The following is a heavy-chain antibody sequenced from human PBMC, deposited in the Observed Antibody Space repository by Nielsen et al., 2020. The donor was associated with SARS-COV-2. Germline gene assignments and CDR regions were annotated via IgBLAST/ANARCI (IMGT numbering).Heavy chain of an antibody. CDR3: ARGRGCSSTSCYEDFRSTVAYYYYMDV. CDR1: GGSFGGYY. CDR2: INHSGST. V-gene: IGHV4-34*01. J-gene: IGHJ6*03. D-gene: IGHD2-2*01. Sequence: SETLSLTCAVYGGSFGGYYWSWIRQPPGKGLEWIGEINHSGSTNYNPSLKSRVTISVDTSKNQFSLKLSSVTAADTAVYYCARGRGCSSTSCYEDFRSTVAYYYYMDVWGKGTTVTVSS.